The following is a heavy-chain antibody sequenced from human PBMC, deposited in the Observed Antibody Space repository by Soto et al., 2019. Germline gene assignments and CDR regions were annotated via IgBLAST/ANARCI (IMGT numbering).Heavy chain of an antibody. D-gene: IGHD1-26*01. J-gene: IGHJ6*02. CDR2: INWNGGST. Sequence: EVQLVESGGGVVRPGGSLRLSCAASGFTFDDYGMSWVRQAPGKGLEWVSGINWNGGSTGYADSVKGRFTISRDNAKNSLYLQMNSLRAADTALYYCARDGSGSYEYDYGLDVWGQGTTVTVSS. V-gene: IGHV3-20*04. CDR3: ARDGSGSYEYDYGLDV. CDR1: GFTFDDYG.